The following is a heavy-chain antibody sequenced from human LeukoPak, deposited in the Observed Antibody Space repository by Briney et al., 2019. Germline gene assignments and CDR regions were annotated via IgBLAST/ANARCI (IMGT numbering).Heavy chain of an antibody. V-gene: IGHV4-39*07. D-gene: IGHD3-9*01. CDR3: ARGNDILTGYSRGGYYFDY. Sequence: SETLSLTCTVSGDSISSSSYYWGWIRQPPGKGLEWIGYIYHSGSTYYNPSLKSRVTISVDRSKNQFSLKLSSVTAADTAVYYCARGNDILTGYSRGGYYFDYWGQGTLVTVSS. CDR1: GDSISSSSYY. CDR2: IYHSGST. J-gene: IGHJ4*02.